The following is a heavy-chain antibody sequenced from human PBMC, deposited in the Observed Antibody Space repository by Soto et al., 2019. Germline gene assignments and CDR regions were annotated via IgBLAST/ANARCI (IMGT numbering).Heavy chain of an antibody. CDR3: ASRDPGTSVDY. J-gene: IGHJ4*02. V-gene: IGHV4-4*02. CDR1: GGSFTSNNW. CDR2: IYRTGTT. D-gene: IGHD1-7*01. Sequence: QVQLQESGPGLVKPSGTLSLTCAVSGGSFTSNNWWTWVRQPPGQGLEWIGEIYRTGTTNYNPSLKSRVTMSLDKAENHFSLTVTSPTAADAAVYYCASRDPGTSVDYWGQGTLVTVSS.